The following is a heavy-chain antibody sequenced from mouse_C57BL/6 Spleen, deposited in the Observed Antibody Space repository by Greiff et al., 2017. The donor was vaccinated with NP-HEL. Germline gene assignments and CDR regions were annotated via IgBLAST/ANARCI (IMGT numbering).Heavy chain of an antibody. V-gene: IGHV1-82*01. D-gene: IGHD1-1*01. CDR2: IYPGDGDN. Sequence: VQLQQSGPELVKPGASVKISCKASGYAFSSSWMNWVKQRPGTGLEWIGRIYPGDGDNNYNGKFKGKATLTADKSSSTAYMQLSSLTSEDSAVYVCARGDYYGSSFLFAYWGQGTLVTVSA. CDR3: ARGDYYGSSFLFAY. CDR1: GYAFSSSW. J-gene: IGHJ3*01.